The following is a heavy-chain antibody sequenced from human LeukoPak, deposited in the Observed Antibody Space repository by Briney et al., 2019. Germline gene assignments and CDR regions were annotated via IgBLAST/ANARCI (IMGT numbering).Heavy chain of an antibody. CDR1: GFTFSSYA. V-gene: IGHV3-30*04. CDR3: ARDRGLGMIVVPDY. Sequence: GGSLRLSCAASGFTFSSYAMHWVRRAPGKGLEWVAVISYDGSNKYYADSVKGRFTISRDNSKNTLYLQMNSLRAEDTAVYYCARDRGLGMIVVPDYWGQGTLVTVSS. D-gene: IGHD3-22*01. CDR2: ISYDGSNK. J-gene: IGHJ4*02.